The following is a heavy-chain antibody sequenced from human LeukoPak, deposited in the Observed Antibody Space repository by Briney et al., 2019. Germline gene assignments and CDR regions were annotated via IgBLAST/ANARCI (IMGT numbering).Heavy chain of an antibody. J-gene: IGHJ6*03. CDR1: GGSISSGSYY. Sequence: SETLSLTCTVSGGSISSGSYYWSWIRQPAGKGLEWIGRIYTSGSTNYNPSLKSRVTISVDTSKNQFSLKLSSVTAADTAVYYCASQYYYGSGHDYYYYMDVWGKGTTVTISS. V-gene: IGHV4-61*02. D-gene: IGHD3-10*01. CDR3: ASQYYYGSGHDYYYYMDV. CDR2: IYTSGST.